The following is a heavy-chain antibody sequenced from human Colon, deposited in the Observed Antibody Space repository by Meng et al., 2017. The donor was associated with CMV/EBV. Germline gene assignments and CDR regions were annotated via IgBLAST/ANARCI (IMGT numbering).Heavy chain of an antibody. J-gene: IGHJ6*02. Sequence: GGSLRLSCAASGFTFSDYYMGWVRQAPGKGLEWVSYISSSATSLFYADSVRGRFTISRDNAKNSLDLQMNSLGAEDTAVYYCARIWDDFWSGYRYYFYAVDVWGQGTAVTVSS. CDR3: ARIWDDFWSGYRYYFYAVDV. V-gene: IGHV3-11*01. D-gene: IGHD3-3*01. CDR2: ISSSATSL. CDR1: GFTFSDYY.